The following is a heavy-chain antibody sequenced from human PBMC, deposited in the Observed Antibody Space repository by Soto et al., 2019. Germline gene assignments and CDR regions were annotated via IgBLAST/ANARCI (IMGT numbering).Heavy chain of an antibody. CDR3: ARENLDTVTDS. V-gene: IGHV4-30-4*01. CDR2: ISYTGTT. J-gene: IGHJ5*02. Sequence: SETLSLTCLFSGGSIISDEYSLSWIRQPPGKGLEWIGYISYTGTTYYNPSLKSRVTISPDTSENQFSLKLTSVTAADTAVYYCARENLDTVTDSWGQGTLVTVS. CDR1: GGSIISDEYS. D-gene: IGHD4-17*01.